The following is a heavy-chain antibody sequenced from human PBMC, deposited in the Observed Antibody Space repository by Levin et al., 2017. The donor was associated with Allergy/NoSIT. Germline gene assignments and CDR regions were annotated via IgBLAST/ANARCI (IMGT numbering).Heavy chain of an antibody. CDR2: ISSSSSYI. CDR1: GFTFSSYS. CDR3: ARDRDYGDLFDAFDI. Sequence: GESLKISCAASGFTFSSYSMNWVRQAPGKGLEWVSSISSSSSYIYYADSVKGRFTISRDNAKNSLYLQMNSLRAEDTAVYYCARDRDYGDLFDAFDIWGQGTMVTVSS. D-gene: IGHD4-17*01. J-gene: IGHJ3*02. V-gene: IGHV3-21*01.